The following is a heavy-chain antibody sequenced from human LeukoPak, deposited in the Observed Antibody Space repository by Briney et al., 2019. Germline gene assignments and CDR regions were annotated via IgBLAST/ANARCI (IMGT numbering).Heavy chain of an antibody. J-gene: IGHJ6*03. CDR3: TTYCGGDCPYYYYMDV. CDR1: GGSFSGYY. D-gene: IGHD2-21*02. Sequence: SETLSLTCAVYGGSFSGYYWSWIRQPPGKGLEWIGYIYYSGSTNYNPSLKSRVTISVDTSKNQFSLKLSSVTAADTAVYYCTTYCGGDCPYYYYMDVWGKGTTVTVSS. V-gene: IGHV4-59*08. CDR2: IYYSGST.